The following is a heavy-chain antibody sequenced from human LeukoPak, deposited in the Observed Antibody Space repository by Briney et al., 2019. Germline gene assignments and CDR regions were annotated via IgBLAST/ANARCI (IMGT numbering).Heavy chain of an antibody. D-gene: IGHD4-23*01. CDR3: AAGATVVKLVDI. CDR1: GGSISSGGYY. Sequence: SQTLSLTCTVSGGSISSGGYYWSWIRQPPGKGLEWIGYIYHSGSTYYNPSLKSRVTISVDRSKNQFSLKLSSVTAADTAVYYCAAGATVVKLVDIWGQGTMVTVSS. V-gene: IGHV4-30-2*02. J-gene: IGHJ3*02. CDR2: IYHSGST.